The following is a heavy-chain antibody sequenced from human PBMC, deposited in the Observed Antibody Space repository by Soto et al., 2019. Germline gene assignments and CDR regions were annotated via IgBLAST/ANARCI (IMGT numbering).Heavy chain of an antibody. CDR1: GFTFSNYW. Sequence: GGSLRLSCAASGFTFSNYWMAWVRQAPGKGLEWVANMNLDGGQKYYVDSVKGRFTISRDNAKNSVFLQMDSLRAEDTAVYYCATYCSTTSCYSFGYWGQGTLVTVSS. V-gene: IGHV3-7*01. CDR2: MNLDGGQK. J-gene: IGHJ4*02. CDR3: ATYCSTTSCYSFGY. D-gene: IGHD2-2*01.